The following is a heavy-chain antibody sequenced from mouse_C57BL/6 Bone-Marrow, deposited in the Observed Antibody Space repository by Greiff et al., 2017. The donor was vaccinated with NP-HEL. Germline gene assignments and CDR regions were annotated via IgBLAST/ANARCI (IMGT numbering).Heavy chain of an antibody. CDR3: ARLGLRGAWFAY. CDR1: GFTFSSYG. Sequence: EVKLMESGGDLVKPGGSLKLSCAASGFTFSSYGMSWVRQTPDKRLEWVATISSGGSYTYYPDSVKGRFTISRDNAKNTLYLQMSSLKSEDTAMYYCARLGLRGAWFAYWGQGTLVTVSA. J-gene: IGHJ3*01. CDR2: ISSGGSYT. V-gene: IGHV5-6*01. D-gene: IGHD2-4*01.